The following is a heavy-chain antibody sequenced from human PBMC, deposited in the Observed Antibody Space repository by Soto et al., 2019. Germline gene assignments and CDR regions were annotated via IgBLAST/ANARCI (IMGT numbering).Heavy chain of an antibody. CDR3: ARLVYDTRLNYMYFDF. Sequence: SETLSLTCAVSGVSLTSGNWWTWVRQSPQRGLEYIGEIFHDGTANYYPSFERRVAMSVDTSRNQFSLKLTSVTAADTAVYFCARLVYDTRLNYMYFDFWGPGTLVTV. CDR1: GVSLTSGNW. J-gene: IGHJ4*02. V-gene: IGHV4-4*02. D-gene: IGHD3-10*01. CDR2: IFHDGTA.